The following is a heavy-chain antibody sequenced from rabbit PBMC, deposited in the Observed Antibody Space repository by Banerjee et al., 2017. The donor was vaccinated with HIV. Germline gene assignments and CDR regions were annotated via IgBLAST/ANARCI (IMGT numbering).Heavy chain of an antibody. D-gene: IGHD4-1*01. CDR3: ARAGSSGWSNYFNL. V-gene: IGHV1S45*01. J-gene: IGHJ4*01. CDR1: GFSFSSSYY. CDR2: IYAGRSAST. Sequence: QEQLEESGGDLVKPEGSLTLTCTASGFSFSSSYYMCWVRQAPGKGLEWIACIYAGRSASTYYASWAKGRFTISKTSSTTVTLQMTSLTAADTATYFCARAGSSGWSNYFNLWGPGTLVTVS.